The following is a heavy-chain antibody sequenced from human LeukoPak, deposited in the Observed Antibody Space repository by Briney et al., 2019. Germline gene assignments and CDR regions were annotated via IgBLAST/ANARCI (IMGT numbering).Heavy chain of an antibody. D-gene: IGHD3-10*01. J-gene: IGHJ4*02. CDR3: TRAFTMVYYFDY. V-gene: IGHV3-49*04. Sequence: GGSLRLSCAASGFTFSSYGMSWVRQAPGKGLEWVGFIRSKAYGGTTEYAASVKGRFTISRDDSKSIAYLQMNSLKTEDTAVYYCTRAFTMVYYFDYWGQGTLVTVSS. CDR1: GFTFSSYG. CDR2: IRSKAYGGTT.